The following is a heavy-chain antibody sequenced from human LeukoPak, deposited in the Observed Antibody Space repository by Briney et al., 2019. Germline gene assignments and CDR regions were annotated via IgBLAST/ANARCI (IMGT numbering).Heavy chain of an antibody. D-gene: IGHD3-9*01. V-gene: IGHV3-23*01. CDR2: ISGGGGST. CDR1: GFTFSSYA. Sequence: PGGSLRLSCAASGFTFSSYAMSWVRQAPGKGLEWVSAISGGGGSTYYADSVKGRFTISRDNSKNTLYLQMNSLRAEDTAVYYCAKEAGLDYNILTGHDAFDIWGQGTMVTVSS. CDR3: AKEAGLDYNILTGHDAFDI. J-gene: IGHJ3*02.